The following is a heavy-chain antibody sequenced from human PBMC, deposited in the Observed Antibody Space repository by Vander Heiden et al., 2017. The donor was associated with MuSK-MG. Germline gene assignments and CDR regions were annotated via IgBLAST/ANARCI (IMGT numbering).Heavy chain of an antibody. V-gene: IGHV3-30*18. CDR3: AKRLRGYSYNAPFDY. CDR1: GFTFSSYG. Sequence: QVQLVESGGGVVQPGRSLRLSCAASGFTFSSYGMHCARRAPGKGLEWVAVISYDGRNKYYADSVKGRFTISRDNSKNTLYLQMNSLRAEDTAVYYCAKRLRGYSYNAPFDYWGQGTLVTVSS. CDR2: ISYDGRNK. D-gene: IGHD5-18*01. J-gene: IGHJ4*02.